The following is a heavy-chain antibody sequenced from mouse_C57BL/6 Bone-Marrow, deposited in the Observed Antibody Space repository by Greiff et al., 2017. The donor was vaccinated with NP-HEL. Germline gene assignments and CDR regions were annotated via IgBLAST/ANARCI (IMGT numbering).Heavy chain of an antibody. D-gene: IGHD2-2*01. CDR3: AIWFLAWFAY. CDR2: IYPGGGYT. Sequence: VQLQESGAELVRPGPSVKMSCKASGYTFTNYWIGWAKQRPGHGLEWIGDIYPGGGYTNYNEKFKGKATLTADKSSSTAYMQFSSLTSEDSAIYYCAIWFLAWFAYWGQGTLVTVSA. V-gene: IGHV1-63*01. CDR1: GYTFTNYW. J-gene: IGHJ3*01.